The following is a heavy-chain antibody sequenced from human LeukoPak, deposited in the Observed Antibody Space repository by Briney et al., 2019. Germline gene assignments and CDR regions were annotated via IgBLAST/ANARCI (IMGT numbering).Heavy chain of an antibody. CDR1: GYTLTSFS. V-gene: IGHV1-18*01. D-gene: IGHD2-15*01. Sequence: ASVKVSCKASGYTLTSFSISWVRQAPGHGLEWMGWISAYSGYKDYAQKLQGRVTMTTETSTNTAYMELRSLRSDDTAVYYCVRGDCSGVSCYLPEYFRHWGQGTLVTVSS. CDR3: VRGDCSGVSCYLPEYFRH. J-gene: IGHJ1*01. CDR2: ISAYSGYK.